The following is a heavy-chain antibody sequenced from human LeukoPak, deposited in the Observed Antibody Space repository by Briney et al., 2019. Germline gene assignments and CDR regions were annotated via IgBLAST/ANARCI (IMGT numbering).Heavy chain of an antibody. Sequence: GGSLRLSCAASGFTVSNNYMNWVRQAPGKGLEWVSSISSSSSYIYYADSVKGRFTISRDNAKNSLYLQMNSLRAEDTAVYYCARGGLTVTDPFDYWGQGTLVTVSS. D-gene: IGHD4-17*01. CDR3: ARGGLTVTDPFDY. J-gene: IGHJ4*02. CDR2: ISSSSSYI. V-gene: IGHV3-21*01. CDR1: GFTVSNNY.